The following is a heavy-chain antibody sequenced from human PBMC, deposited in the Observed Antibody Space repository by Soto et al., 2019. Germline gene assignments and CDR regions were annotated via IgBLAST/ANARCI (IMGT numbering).Heavy chain of an antibody. CDR2: ISYDGSDK. CDR3: ARDFGY. J-gene: IGHJ4*02. V-gene: IGHV3-30-3*01. Sequence: QVQLAESGGGVVQPGRSLRLSCAASGFTFSNYAMNWVRQAPGKRLEWVAAISYDGSDKNYADSVQGRFTVSRDHSKNTLHLQMSSLRTEDTAVYYCARDFGYWGQGTLVTVSS. CDR1: GFTFSNYA.